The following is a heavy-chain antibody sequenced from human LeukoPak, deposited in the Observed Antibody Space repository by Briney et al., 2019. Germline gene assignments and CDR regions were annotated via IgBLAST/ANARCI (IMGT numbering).Heavy chain of an antibody. Sequence: ASVTVSCKASGYTFTGYYMHWVRQAPGRGLEWMGIINPSGGSTSYAQKFQGRVTMTRDTSTSTVYMELSSLRSEDTAVYYCAIPEGYSNFDYWGQGTLVTVSS. V-gene: IGHV1-46*01. CDR3: AIPEGYSNFDY. CDR2: INPSGGST. CDR1: GYTFTGYY. D-gene: IGHD6-13*01. J-gene: IGHJ4*02.